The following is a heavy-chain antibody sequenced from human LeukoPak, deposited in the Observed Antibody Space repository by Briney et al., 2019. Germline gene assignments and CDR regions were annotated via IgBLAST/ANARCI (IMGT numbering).Heavy chain of an antibody. CDR2: ISGSSKTI. D-gene: IGHD1-26*01. Sequence: GGSLRLSCAASGFTFSNYEMNWVRQAPGKGLEWVSYISGSSKTIYYADSVKGRFTISRDNAKNSLYLQMNSLRAEDTAVYYCARVNSGSYYGYYYYYMDVWGKGTTVTISS. CDR1: GFTFSNYE. CDR3: ARVNSGSYYGYYYYYMDV. J-gene: IGHJ6*03. V-gene: IGHV3-48*03.